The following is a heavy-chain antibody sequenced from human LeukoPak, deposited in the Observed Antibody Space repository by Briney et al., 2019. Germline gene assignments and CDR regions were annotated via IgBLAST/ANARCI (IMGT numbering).Heavy chain of an antibody. CDR3: ARDYYGSKSSSFDP. D-gene: IGHD3-10*01. V-gene: IGHV1-8*02. CDR1: GGTFSNYA. J-gene: IGHJ5*02. CDR2: MNPNTGDT. Sequence: ASVKVSCKASGGTFSNYAISWVRQATGQGLEWMGWMNPNTGDTGYAQKFQGRVTLTRNTSISTAYMELSSLRSEDTAVYYCARDYYGSKSSSFDPWGQGTLVTVSS.